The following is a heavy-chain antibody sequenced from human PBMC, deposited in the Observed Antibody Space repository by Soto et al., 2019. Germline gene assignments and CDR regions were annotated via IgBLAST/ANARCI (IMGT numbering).Heavy chain of an antibody. V-gene: IGHV4-4*02. CDR1: GGSISSSNW. Sequence: SETLSLTCAVSGGSISSSNWWSWVRQPPGKGLEWIGEIYHSGSTNYNPSLKSRVTISVDKSKNQFSLKLSSVTAADTAVYYCALTGARRSYFDYWGQGTLVTVSS. CDR2: IYHSGST. J-gene: IGHJ4*02. D-gene: IGHD1-20*01. CDR3: ALTGARRSYFDY.